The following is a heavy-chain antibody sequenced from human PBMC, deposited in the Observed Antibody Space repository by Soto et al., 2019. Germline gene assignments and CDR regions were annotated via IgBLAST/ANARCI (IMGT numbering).Heavy chain of an antibody. CDR1: GGSISSYY. D-gene: IGHD3-3*01. V-gene: IGHV4-59*08. CDR3: ASDANYDFWSGYYLDY. J-gene: IGHJ4*03. Sequence: SETLSLTCTVSGGSISSYYWSWIRQPPGKGLEWIGYIYYSGSTNYNPSLKSRVTISVDTSKNQFSLKLSSVTAADTAVYYCASDANYDFWSGYYLDYWGQGTTVTVS. CDR2: IYYSGST.